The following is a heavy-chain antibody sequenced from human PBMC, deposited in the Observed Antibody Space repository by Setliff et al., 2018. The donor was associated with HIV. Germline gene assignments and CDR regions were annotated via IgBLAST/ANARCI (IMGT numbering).Heavy chain of an antibody. V-gene: IGHV4-59*12. Sequence: PSETLSLTCTVSGGSISSYCWSWIGSISYSGNTYYHPSLQSRVTISLDMSKDQFSLKVKSVTAADMAIYYCARDPHYFDRSGYYSYFYFDYWGQGMLVTVSS. D-gene: IGHD3-22*01. CDR1: GGSISSYC. CDR2: ISYSGNT. J-gene: IGHJ4*02. CDR3: ARDPHYFDRSGYYSYFYFDY.